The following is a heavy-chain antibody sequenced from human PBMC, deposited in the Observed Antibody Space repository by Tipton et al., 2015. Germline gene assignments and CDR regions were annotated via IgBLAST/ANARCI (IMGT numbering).Heavy chain of an antibody. Sequence: TLSLTCTVSGGSISRSSYYWGWIRQPPGKGLEWIGTSHNRGTTYYNPSLKGRGTISVDTSKNQISLKLSSVTAADTAVYYCATQRLGRSDGFNIWGQGTMVTVSA. D-gene: IGHD1-26*01. V-gene: IGHV4-39*01. CDR2: SHNRGTT. CDR3: ATQRLGRSDGFNI. J-gene: IGHJ3*02. CDR1: GGSISRSSYY.